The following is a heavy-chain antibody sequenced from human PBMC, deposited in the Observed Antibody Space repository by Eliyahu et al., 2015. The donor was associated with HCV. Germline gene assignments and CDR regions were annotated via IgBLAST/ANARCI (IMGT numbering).Heavy chain of an antibody. CDR3: TTDPPRVRFSNLRPSDY. D-gene: IGHD3-3*01. J-gene: IGHJ4*02. CDR2: IKSKTDGGTT. Sequence: EVQLVESGGGLVKPGGSLRLSCAASGFTFSNAWMSWVRQAPGKGLEWVGRIKSKTDGGTTDYAAPVKGRFTISRDDSKNTLYLQMNSLKTEDTAVYYCTTDPPRVRFSNLRPSDYWGQGTLVTVSS. V-gene: IGHV3-15*01. CDR1: GFTFSNAW.